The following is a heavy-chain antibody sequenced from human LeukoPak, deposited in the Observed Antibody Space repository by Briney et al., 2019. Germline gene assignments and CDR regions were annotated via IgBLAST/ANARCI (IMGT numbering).Heavy chain of an antibody. CDR3: ARANRNFYYYYMDV. J-gene: IGHJ6*03. Sequence: SETLSLTCAVYGGSFSGYYWSWIRQPPGKGLEWIGEINHGGSTNYNPPLKSRVTISVDTSKNQFSLKLSSVTAADTAVYYCARANRNFYYYYMDVWGKGTTVTVSS. V-gene: IGHV4-34*01. CDR1: GGSFSGYY. D-gene: IGHD1-14*01. CDR2: INHGGST.